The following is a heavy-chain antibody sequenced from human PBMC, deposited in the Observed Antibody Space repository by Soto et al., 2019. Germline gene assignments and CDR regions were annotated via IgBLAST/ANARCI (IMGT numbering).Heavy chain of an antibody. CDR1: GFTFDDYT. CDR2: ISWDGGST. J-gene: IGHJ4*02. D-gene: IGHD4-17*01. V-gene: IGHV3-43*01. Sequence: EVQLVESGGVVVQPGGSLRLSCAASGFTFDDYTMHWVRQAPGKGLEWVSLISWDGGSTYYADSVKGRFTISRDNSKNSLYLQMNSLRTEDTALYYWAKADYGDYRVFDYWGQGTLVTVSS. CDR3: AKADYGDYRVFDY.